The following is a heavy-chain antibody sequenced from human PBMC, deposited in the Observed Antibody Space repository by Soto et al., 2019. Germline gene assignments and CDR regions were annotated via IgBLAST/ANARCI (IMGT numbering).Heavy chain of an antibody. D-gene: IGHD2-21*02. CDR2: ISSDNNYI. CDR3: ARGGTCTGVYCYGGGDY. CDR1: GFTFTAYS. J-gene: IGHJ4*02. V-gene: IGHV3-21*01. Sequence: EVQLVESGGGLVKPGGSLRLSCAASGFTFTAYSMNWVRQAPGKGLQWVSSISSDNNYIYYADSVKGRFTISWDNAKQYMFLQVDSLSAEDTAVYVCARGGTCTGVYCYGGGDYWGQGVLVSVSS.